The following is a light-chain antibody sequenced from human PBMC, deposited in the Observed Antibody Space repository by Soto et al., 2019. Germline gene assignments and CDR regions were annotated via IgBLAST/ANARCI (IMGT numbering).Light chain of an antibody. CDR1: QSISSSE. CDR2: SAS. J-gene: IGKJ4*01. V-gene: IGKV3-20*01. Sequence: ETVLTQSPGTLSLSPGERATLSCRASQSISSSELAWYQQKPDQAPRLLVYSASSRATGIPDRFSGSGSGTDFTLTISRLEPEDFAVYYCQHYGSSSPLPFGGGTKVEIK. CDR3: QHYGSSSPLP.